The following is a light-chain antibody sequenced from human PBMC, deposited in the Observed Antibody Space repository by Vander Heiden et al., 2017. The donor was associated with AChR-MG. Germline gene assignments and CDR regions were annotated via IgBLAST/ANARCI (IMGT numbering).Light chain of an antibody. J-gene: IGKJ2*01. CDR2: RAS. CDR3: QHYGSSHRYT. CDR1: QTVSSGY. Sequence: EIVLTQSPGTLSLSPGERATLSCRASQTVSSGYLAWYQQKPGQAPRLIIYRASSRATGVPDRFSGSGCGTDFTLTISRLEPEDFAVYYCQHYGSSHRYTFGQGTKLEIK. V-gene: IGKV3-20*01.